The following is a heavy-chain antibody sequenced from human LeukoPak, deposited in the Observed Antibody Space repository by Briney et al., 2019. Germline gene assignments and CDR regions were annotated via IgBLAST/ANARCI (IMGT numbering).Heavy chain of an antibody. CDR2: ISSSGSTI. CDR3: ARDHHYGGNADY. Sequence: PGGSLRLSCAASGFTFSSYSMNWVRQAPGKGLEWVSYISSSGSTIYYADSVKGRFTISRDNAKNSLYLQMNSLRAEDTAVYYCARDHHYGGNADYWGQGTLVTVSS. V-gene: IGHV3-48*04. D-gene: IGHD4-23*01. CDR1: GFTFSSYS. J-gene: IGHJ4*02.